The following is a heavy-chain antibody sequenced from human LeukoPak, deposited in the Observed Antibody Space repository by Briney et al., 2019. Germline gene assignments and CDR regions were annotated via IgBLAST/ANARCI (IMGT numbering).Heavy chain of an antibody. Sequence: ASVKVSCKVSGYTLTELSMHWVRQAPGKGLEWMGGFDPEDGETIYAQKFQGRVTMTEDTSTDTAYMELSSLRPEDTAVCYCATAIGSGIDWFDPWGQGTLVTVSS. CDR3: ATAIGSGIDWFDP. V-gene: IGHV1-24*01. D-gene: IGHD3-10*01. J-gene: IGHJ5*02. CDR2: FDPEDGET. CDR1: GYTLTELS.